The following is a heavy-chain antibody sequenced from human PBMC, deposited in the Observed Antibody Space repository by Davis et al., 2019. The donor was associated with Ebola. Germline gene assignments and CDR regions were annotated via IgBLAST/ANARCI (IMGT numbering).Heavy chain of an antibody. Sequence: MPSETLSLTCAVYGGSFSGYYWSWIRQPPGTGLAWIGEINHSGSTNNNQSLKSRVTISVDTSNNQFSLKRSSVTAADTAVYYCARGGAYYYDSSGSRNEYWGQGTLVTVSS. CDR3: ARGGAYYYDSSGSRNEY. V-gene: IGHV4-34*01. CDR1: GGSFSGYY. J-gene: IGHJ4*02. D-gene: IGHD3-22*01. CDR2: INHSGST.